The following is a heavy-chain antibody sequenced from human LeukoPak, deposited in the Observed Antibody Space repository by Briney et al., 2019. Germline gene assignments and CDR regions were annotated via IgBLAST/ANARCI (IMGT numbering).Heavy chain of an antibody. Sequence: GGSLRLSCAASGFTISTYWMHWVRQAPGKGLVWVSRVNGDGSSINYADSVKGRFTISRDNAKNTLYLQMNSLRAEDTAVYYCARDGIAAVDFDYWGQGILVTVSS. CDR2: VNGDGSSI. V-gene: IGHV3-74*01. CDR3: ARDGIAAVDFDY. CDR1: GFTISTYW. D-gene: IGHD6-13*01. J-gene: IGHJ4*02.